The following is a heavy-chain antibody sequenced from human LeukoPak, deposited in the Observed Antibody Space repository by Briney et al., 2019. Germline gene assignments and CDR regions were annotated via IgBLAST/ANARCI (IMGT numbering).Heavy chain of an antibody. CDR3: VKDPYYEPFDS. CDR1: GSTFTDYY. D-gene: IGHD3-3*01. V-gene: IGHV1-2*02. Sequence: ASVKVSCKASGSTFTDYYIHWVRQTPRQGLEWMGWVNPNSGDTNYAQKFQGRVTMTRDTSISTAYMELSRLRSDDTAVYCCVKDPYYEPFDSWGQGTLVTVSS. J-gene: IGHJ4*02. CDR2: VNPNSGDT.